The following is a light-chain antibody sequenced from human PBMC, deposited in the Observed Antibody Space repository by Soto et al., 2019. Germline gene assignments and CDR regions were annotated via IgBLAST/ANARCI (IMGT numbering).Light chain of an antibody. J-gene: IGLJ1*01. CDR1: SNDVGAYKF. Sequence: QSALTQPASVSGSPGQSITISCIGTSNDVGAYKFVSWYQQHPGKAPKLLIYEVTIRPLGASNRFSGSKSGNTASLTISGLQAEDEADYYCSSYTSSSTYLFGTGTKLTVL. CDR3: SSYTSSSTYL. V-gene: IGLV2-14*01. CDR2: EVT.